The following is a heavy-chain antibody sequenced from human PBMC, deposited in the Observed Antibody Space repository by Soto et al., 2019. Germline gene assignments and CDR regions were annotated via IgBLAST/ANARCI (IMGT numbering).Heavy chain of an antibody. J-gene: IGHJ4*02. CDR3: AREDYYDSSGYYGYFDY. CDR1: GYTFTSYA. Sequence: ASVKVSCKASGYTFTSYAMHWVRQAPGQRLEWMGWINAGNGNTKYSQKFQGRVTITRDTSASTAYMELSSLRSEDTAVYYCAREDYYDSSGYYGYFDYWGQGTLVTVSS. D-gene: IGHD3-22*01. V-gene: IGHV1-3*01. CDR2: INAGNGNT.